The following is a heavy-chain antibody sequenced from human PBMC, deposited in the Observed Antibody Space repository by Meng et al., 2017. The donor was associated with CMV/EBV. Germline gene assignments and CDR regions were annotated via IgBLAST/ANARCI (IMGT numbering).Heavy chain of an antibody. CDR1: GFSVGNSG. Sequence: EVQLVESGGGLVKPGGSLRLSCAVSGFSVGNSGMSWVRQAPGKRLEWVGRIKSKTEGGTKDYAAPVKGRFTISRDDSKNTLYLQMNSLKTEDTAVYYCTTERIQGIAARWAGRRTSLPGDYWGQGTLVTVSS. CDR2: IKSKTEGGTK. V-gene: IGHV3-15*01. CDR3: TTERIQGIAARWAGRRTSLPGDY. J-gene: IGHJ4*02. D-gene: IGHD6-6*01.